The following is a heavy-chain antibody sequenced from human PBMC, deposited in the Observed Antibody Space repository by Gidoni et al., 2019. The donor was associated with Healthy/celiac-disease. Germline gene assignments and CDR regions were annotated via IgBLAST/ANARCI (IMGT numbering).Heavy chain of an antibody. CDR2: INHSGST. V-gene: IGHV4-34*01. D-gene: IGHD3-22*01. Sequence: QVQLQQCGAGLLKPSEPLSLTCAVYGGSFSGYYWSWIRQPPGKGLGWIGEINHSGSTNYNPSLKSRVTISVDTSKNQFSLKLSSGTAADTAVYYCARVGDLNYYETYYFDYWGQGTLVTVSS. CDR1: GGSFSGYY. CDR3: ARVGDLNYYETYYFDY. J-gene: IGHJ4*02.